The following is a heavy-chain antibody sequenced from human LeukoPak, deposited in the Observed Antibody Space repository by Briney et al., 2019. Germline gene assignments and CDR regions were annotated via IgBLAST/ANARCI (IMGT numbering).Heavy chain of an antibody. CDR1: GFTFSSYG. CDR2: ISYDGSNK. CDR3: AKDLISMVRGVITALDY. V-gene: IGHV3-30*18. J-gene: IGHJ4*02. D-gene: IGHD3-10*01. Sequence: GGSLRLSCAAYGFTFSSYGMHWVRQAPGKGLEWVAVISYDGSNKYYADSVKGRFTISRDNSKNTLYLQMNSLRPEDTAVYYCAKDLISMVRGVITALDYWGQGTLVTVSS.